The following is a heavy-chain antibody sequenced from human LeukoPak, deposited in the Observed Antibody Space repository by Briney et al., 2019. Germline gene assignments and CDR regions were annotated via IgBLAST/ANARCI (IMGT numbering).Heavy chain of an antibody. D-gene: IGHD3-22*01. CDR2: ISSSSSYI. J-gene: IGHJ4*02. V-gene: IGHV3-21*01. Sequence: GGSLRLSCAASGFTFSSYSMNWVRQAPGKGLEWVSSISSSSSYIYYADSVKGRFTISRDNAKNSLYLQMNSLRAEDTAVYYCARGVTYYYDSSGYYQEYYFDYWGQGTLVTVSS. CDR1: GFTFSSYS. CDR3: ARGVTYYYDSSGYYQEYYFDY.